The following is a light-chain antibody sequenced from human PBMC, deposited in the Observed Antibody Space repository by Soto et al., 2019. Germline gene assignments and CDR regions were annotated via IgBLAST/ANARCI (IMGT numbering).Light chain of an antibody. CDR2: LGS. CDR3: MQALQTPRT. Sequence: DIVMTQSPLSLPVTPGEPASISCRSSRSLLDSNGKNHLDWYLQRPVQSPQLLIYLGSTRASGVPDRFSGSGSGTDFTLRISRVEAEDVGIYYCMQALQTPRTFGQGTKVEIK. V-gene: IGKV2-28*01. J-gene: IGKJ1*01. CDR1: RSLLDSNGKNH.